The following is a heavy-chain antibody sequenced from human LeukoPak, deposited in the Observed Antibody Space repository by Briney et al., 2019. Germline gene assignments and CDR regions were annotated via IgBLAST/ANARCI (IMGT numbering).Heavy chain of an antibody. D-gene: IGHD2-2*01. V-gene: IGHV4-59*01. CDR2: IYYSWST. J-gene: IGHJ6*03. CDR1: GGSISSYY. Sequence: SETLSLTCTVSGGSISSYYWSWIRQPPGKGLEWIGYIYYSWSTNYNPSLKSRVTISVDTSKNQFSLKLSSVTAADTAVYYCAREMPAIVVVPAASYYYYYMDVWGKGTTVTISS. CDR3: AREMPAIVVVPAASYYYYYMDV.